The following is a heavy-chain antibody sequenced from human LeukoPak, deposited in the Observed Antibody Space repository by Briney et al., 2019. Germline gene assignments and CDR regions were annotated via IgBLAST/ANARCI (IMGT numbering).Heavy chain of an antibody. V-gene: IGHV4-39*01. CDR3: ARRAAYGDHFDY. Sequence: SETLSLTCTVSGGSISSSSYYWGWIRQPPGKGLEWIGSIYYSGSTCYNPSLKSRVTISVDTSKNQFSLKLSSVTAADTAVYYCARRAAYGDHFDYWGQGTLVTVSS. CDR2: IYYSGST. J-gene: IGHJ4*02. D-gene: IGHD4-17*01. CDR1: GGSISSSSYY.